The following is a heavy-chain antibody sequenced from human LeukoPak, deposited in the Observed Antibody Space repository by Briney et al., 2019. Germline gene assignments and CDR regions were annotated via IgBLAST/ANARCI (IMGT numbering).Heavy chain of an antibody. D-gene: IGHD3-16*01. V-gene: IGHV3-49*04. Sequence: GGSLRLSCTVSGFTFGDYAMSWVRQAPGKGLEWVGFLRTKAYGGTAEYAASVKGRFTISRDDSKSIAYLQMNSLKTEDTAVYYCVRAWGCDYWYEGTLVTVSS. CDR1: GFTFGDYA. CDR3: VRAWGCDY. CDR2: LRTKAYGGTA. J-gene: IGHJ4*02.